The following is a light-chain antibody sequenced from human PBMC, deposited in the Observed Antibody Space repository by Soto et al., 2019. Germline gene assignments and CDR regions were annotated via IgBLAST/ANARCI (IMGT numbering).Light chain of an antibody. CDR1: TSDY. Sequence: QSALTQPPSASGSLGQSVTISCTGTTSDYVSWYQQYPGKAPKLMIYDVTKRPSGVPDRFSGSKSGTTASLTVSGLQAEDEADYFCSSHAGARHSLFGGGTKVTVL. V-gene: IGLV2-8*01. CDR3: SSHAGARHSL. J-gene: IGLJ2*01. CDR2: DVT.